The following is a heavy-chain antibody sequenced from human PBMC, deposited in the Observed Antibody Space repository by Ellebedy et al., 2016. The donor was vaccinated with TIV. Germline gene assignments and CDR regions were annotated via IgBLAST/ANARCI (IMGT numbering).Heavy chain of an antibody. D-gene: IGHD3-22*01. J-gene: IGHJ4*02. Sequence: MPSETLSLTCTVSGGSISSYYWSWIRQPPGKGLEWIGYIYYSGSTNYNPSLKSRVTISVDTSKNQFSLKLSSVTAADTAVYYCARGDPYYYDSSGYYSGGYYFDYWGQGTLVTVSS. CDR2: IYYSGST. CDR3: ARGDPYYYDSSGYYSGGYYFDY. V-gene: IGHV4-59*08. CDR1: GGSISSYY.